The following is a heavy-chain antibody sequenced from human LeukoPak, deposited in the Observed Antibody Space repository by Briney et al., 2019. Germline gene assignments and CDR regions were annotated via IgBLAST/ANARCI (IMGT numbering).Heavy chain of an antibody. J-gene: IGHJ4*02. CDR1: GFTFSSYW. Sequence: PGGSLRLSCAASGFTFSSYWMSWVRQAPGKGLEWVANIKQDGSEKYYVDSVKGRFTISRDNAKNSLYLQLNSLRAEDTAVYYCARNPRYSGSSVQGNYFDYWGQGTLVTVSS. D-gene: IGHD1-26*01. CDR2: IKQDGSEK. CDR3: ARNPRYSGSSVQGNYFDY. V-gene: IGHV3-7*01.